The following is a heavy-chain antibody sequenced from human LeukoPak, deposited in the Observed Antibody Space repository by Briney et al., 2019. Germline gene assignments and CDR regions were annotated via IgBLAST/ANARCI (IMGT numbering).Heavy chain of an antibody. D-gene: IGHD3-22*01. CDR3: AKSNGYGLIDI. Sequence: PSETLSLTCAVYGGSFIGFHWNWIRQPPGKGLEWIGDINHSGSTNYNPSLTSRVTISVDPSKNQSSLTLSSVTAADTAVYYCAKSNGYGLIDIWGQGTMVTVSS. V-gene: IGHV4-34*01. J-gene: IGHJ3*02. CDR1: GGSFIGFH. CDR2: INHSGST.